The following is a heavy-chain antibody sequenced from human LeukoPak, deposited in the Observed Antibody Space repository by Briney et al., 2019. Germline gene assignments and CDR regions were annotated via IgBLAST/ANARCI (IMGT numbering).Heavy chain of an antibody. CDR2: INSRSNYI. CDR1: GFTFSNHN. D-gene: IGHD2/OR15-2a*01. CDR3: ARDKVSVIPALDY. V-gene: IGHV3-21*01. Sequence: PGGSLRLSCEASGFTFSNHNMNWVRQAPGKGLEWVSSINSRSNYIYYADSVKGRFTISRDNAKESLYLQMNSLRAEDTALYFCARDKVSVIPALDYWGQGTLVIVSS. J-gene: IGHJ4*02.